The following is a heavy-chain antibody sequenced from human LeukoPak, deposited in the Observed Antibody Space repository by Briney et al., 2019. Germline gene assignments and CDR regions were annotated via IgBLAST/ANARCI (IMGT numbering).Heavy chain of an antibody. CDR3: AKEGNSVFFDY. D-gene: IGHD4-23*01. Sequence: GGSLRLSCAASGFTFSSYGMHWVRQAPGKGLEWVAVVWYGGSNKYYADSVKGRFTISRDNSKNTLYLQMNSLRAEDTAVYYCAKEGNSVFFDYWGQGTLVTVSS. CDR1: GFTFSSYG. CDR2: VWYGGSNK. J-gene: IGHJ4*02. V-gene: IGHV3-30*02.